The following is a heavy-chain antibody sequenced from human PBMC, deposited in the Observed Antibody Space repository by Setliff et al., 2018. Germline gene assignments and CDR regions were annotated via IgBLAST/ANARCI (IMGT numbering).Heavy chain of an antibody. CDR3: ARGYCNSVGCFFAGWFDP. CDR1: GGSITSGSHY. D-gene: IGHD2-2*01. V-gene: IGHV4-61*09. Sequence: SETLSLTCTVSGGSITSGSHYWSWIRQPAGKALEWIGQIYSRGSMNYNLSLKSRVTISMDTSKNQFSLKLSSVTAADTAVYYCARGYCNSVGCFFAGWFDPWGQGTLVTVSS. CDR2: IYSRGSM. J-gene: IGHJ5*02.